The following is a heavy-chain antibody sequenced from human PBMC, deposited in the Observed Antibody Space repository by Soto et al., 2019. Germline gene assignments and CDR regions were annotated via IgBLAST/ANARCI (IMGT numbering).Heavy chain of an antibody. CDR2: ITPFNGNT. V-gene: IGHV1-45*02. CDR1: GYTFTYRY. Sequence: QMQLVQSGAEVKKTGSSVKVSCKASGYTFTYRYLHWVRQAPGQALEWMGWITPFNGNTNYAHKFHDRVTITGDRSMSTAYMELSSLRSEDTAMYYCAQGGYGGNAEGAFDIWGQGTMVTVSS. D-gene: IGHD4-17*01. CDR3: AQGGYGGNAEGAFDI. J-gene: IGHJ3*02.